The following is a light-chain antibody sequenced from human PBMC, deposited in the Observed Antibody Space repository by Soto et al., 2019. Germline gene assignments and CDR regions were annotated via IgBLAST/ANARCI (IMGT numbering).Light chain of an antibody. V-gene: IGLV2-14*01. Sequence: QSALTQPASVSGSPGQSITISCTGTSSDVGGYNYVSWYQQHPGKAPKLMIYEVSNRPSGVSNRFSGSKYGNTASLTISGRQAEDEADYYCSSYTSSSIDDVFGSGTKLTVL. J-gene: IGLJ1*01. CDR3: SSYTSSSIDDV. CDR1: SSDVGGYNY. CDR2: EVS.